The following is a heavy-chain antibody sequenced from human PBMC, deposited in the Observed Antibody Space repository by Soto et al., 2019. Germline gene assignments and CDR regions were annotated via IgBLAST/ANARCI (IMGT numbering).Heavy chain of an antibody. J-gene: IGHJ4*02. CDR2: INNDGSST. CDR3: ARDLGSPDY. V-gene: IGHV3-74*01. D-gene: IGHD2-15*01. Sequence: GGSLRLSCAASGFTLNNYWMHWVREAPGKGLVWVSRINNDGSSTAYADPVKGRFTISRDNAKNTLYLQMNSLRAEDTAIYYCARDLGSPDYWGQGTLVTVSS. CDR1: GFTLNNYW.